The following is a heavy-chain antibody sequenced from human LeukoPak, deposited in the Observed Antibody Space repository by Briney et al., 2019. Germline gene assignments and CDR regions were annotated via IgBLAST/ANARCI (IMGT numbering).Heavy chain of an antibody. V-gene: IGHV3-7*01. D-gene: IGHD6-13*01. Sequence: GGSLRLSCAASGFTFSTYWMTRVRQAPGKGLEWVANIKPDGSETYYVDPVKGRFTISRDNAKSFLYLQMNSLRGEDTAVYHCGGFGYEAAVDLWGQGTLVTVSS. CDR2: IKPDGSET. CDR1: GFTFSTYW. J-gene: IGHJ4*02. CDR3: GGFGYEAAVDL.